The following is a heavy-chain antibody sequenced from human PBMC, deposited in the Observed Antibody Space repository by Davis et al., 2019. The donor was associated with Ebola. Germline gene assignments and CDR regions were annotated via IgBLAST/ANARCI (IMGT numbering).Heavy chain of an antibody. D-gene: IGHD2/OR15-2a*01. J-gene: IGHJ4*02. CDR1: GGSISSSSYY. CDR3: ARGYYYYFPSHFDF. CDR2: IYYSGST. V-gene: IGHV4-39*07. Sequence: MPGGSLRLSCTVSGGSISSSSYYWGWIRQPPGKGLEWIGSIYYSGSTNYNPSLKSRVTISVDKSKNQFSLKLSSVTAADTAVYYCARGYYYYFPSHFDFWGQGSLVTVSS.